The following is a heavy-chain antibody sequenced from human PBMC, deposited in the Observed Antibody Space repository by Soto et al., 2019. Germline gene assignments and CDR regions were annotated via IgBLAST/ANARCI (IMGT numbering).Heavy chain of an antibody. Sequence: QVQLQESGPGLVKPSETLSLTCTVSGGSISSYYWSWIRQPPGKGLEWIGYIYYSWSTNYNPSLSGRVTISVDTSKNQFSLKLSSVTAADTAVYYCASASRNGYSYGYWGQGTLVTVSS. D-gene: IGHD5-18*01. V-gene: IGHV4-59*01. CDR3: ASASRNGYSYGY. CDR2: IYYSWST. J-gene: IGHJ4*02. CDR1: GGSISSYY.